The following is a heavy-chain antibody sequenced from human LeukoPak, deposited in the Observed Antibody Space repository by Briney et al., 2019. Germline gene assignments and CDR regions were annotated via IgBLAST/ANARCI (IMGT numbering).Heavy chain of an antibody. CDR1: GFNFSHYA. CDR2: ISYDGSNK. D-gene: IGHD1-26*01. Sequence: PGRSLRLSCAASGFNFSHYAMHWVRQAPGKGLEWVAVISYDGSNKYYADSVKGRFTISRDNSKNTLYLQMNSLRAEDTAVYYCARGLVGATNYFDYWGQGTLVTVSS. CDR3: ARGLVGATNYFDY. V-gene: IGHV3-30*04. J-gene: IGHJ4*02.